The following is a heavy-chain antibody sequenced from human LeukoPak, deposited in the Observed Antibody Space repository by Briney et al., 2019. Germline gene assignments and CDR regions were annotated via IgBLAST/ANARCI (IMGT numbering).Heavy chain of an antibody. CDR3: ARGTRRYSSGWFSDY. Sequence: SETLSLTCAVYGGSFSGYYWSWIRQPPGKGLEWIGEINHSGSANYNPSLKSRVTISVDTSKNQFSLKLSSVTAADTAVYYCARGTRRYSSGWFSDYWGQGTLSPSPQ. CDR1: GGSFSGYY. D-gene: IGHD6-19*01. CDR2: INHSGSA. V-gene: IGHV4-34*01. J-gene: IGHJ4*02.